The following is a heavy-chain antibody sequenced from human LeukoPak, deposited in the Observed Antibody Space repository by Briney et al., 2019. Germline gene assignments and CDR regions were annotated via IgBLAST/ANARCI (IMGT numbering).Heavy chain of an antibody. CDR1: GYSFTSYW. V-gene: IGHV5-51*01. CDR2: IYPGDSDT. J-gene: IGHJ3*02. D-gene: IGHD1-14*01. CDR3: ARQFLRTQDAFDI. Sequence: GESLKISCKGSGYSFTSYWIGWVRQMPGKGLEWMGIIYPGDSDTRYSPSFQGQVTISADKSISTAYLQWSSLKASDTAMYYCARQFLRTQDAFDIWGQGTMVTVSS.